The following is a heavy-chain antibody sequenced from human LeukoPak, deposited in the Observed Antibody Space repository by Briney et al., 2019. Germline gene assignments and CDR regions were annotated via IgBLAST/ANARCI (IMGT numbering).Heavy chain of an antibody. CDR2: ISSSGGTI. J-gene: IGHJ3*02. D-gene: IGHD6-19*01. CDR1: GFTFSDYY. V-gene: IGHV3-11*04. Sequence: GGSLRLSCAASGFTFSDYYMNWIRQAPGKGLEWISYISSSGGTIYYADSVKGRFTISRGNAKNSLYLQMNSLRAEDTAVYYCAGYSSGWFGAFHIWGQGTMVTVSS. CDR3: AGYSSGWFGAFHI.